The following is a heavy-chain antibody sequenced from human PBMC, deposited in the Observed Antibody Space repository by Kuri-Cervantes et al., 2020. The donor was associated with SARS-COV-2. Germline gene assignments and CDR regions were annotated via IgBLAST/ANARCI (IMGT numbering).Heavy chain of an antibody. D-gene: IGHD4-17*01. V-gene: IGHV1-69*13. CDR1: GGTFSSYA. CDR3: AREPVDYGDYVGSWRFGQEGECYYYGMDV. Sequence: SVKVSCKAFGGTFSSYAISWVRQAPGQGLEWMGGIIPIFGTANTAQKFQGRVTITADESTSTAYMELSSLRSEDTAVYYCAREPVDYGDYVGSWRFGQEGECYYYGMDVWGQGTPVTVSS. J-gene: IGHJ6*02. CDR2: IIPIFGTA.